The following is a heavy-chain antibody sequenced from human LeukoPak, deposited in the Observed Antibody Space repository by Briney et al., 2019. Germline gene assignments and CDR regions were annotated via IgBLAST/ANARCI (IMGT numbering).Heavy chain of an antibody. J-gene: IGHJ6*04. CDR3: ARSRTMRYDILTGHYGMDV. CDR2: IYYSGST. D-gene: IGHD3-9*01. V-gene: IGHV4-59*01. Sequence: PSETLSLTCTVSGGSISSYYWSWIRQPPGKGLEWIGYIYYSGSTNYNPSLKSRVTIPVDTSKNQFSLKLSSVTAADTAVYYCARSRTMRYDILTGHYGMDVWGKGTTVTVSS. CDR1: GGSISSYY.